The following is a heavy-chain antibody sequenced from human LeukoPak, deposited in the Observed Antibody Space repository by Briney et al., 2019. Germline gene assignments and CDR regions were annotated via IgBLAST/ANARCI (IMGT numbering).Heavy chain of an antibody. CDR1: GGSISSSSYY. D-gene: IGHD3-22*01. V-gene: IGHV4-39*07. CDR2: IYYSGST. CDR3: ARVGSITMIVVVDYFDY. J-gene: IGHJ4*02. Sequence: SETLSLTCTVSGGSISSSSYYWGWIRQPPGKGLEWIGSIYYSGSTYYNPSLKSRVTISVDTSKNQFSLKLSSVTAADTAVYYCARVGSITMIVVVDYFDYWGQGTLVTVSS.